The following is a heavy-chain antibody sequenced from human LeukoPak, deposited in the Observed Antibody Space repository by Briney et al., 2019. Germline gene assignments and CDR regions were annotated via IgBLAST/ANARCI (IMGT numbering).Heavy chain of an antibody. V-gene: IGHV1-69*04. CDR2: IIPILGIA. Sequence: SVKVSCRASGGTFSSYTISWVRQAPGQGLEWMGRIIPILGIANYAQKFQGRVTITADKSTSTAYMELSSLRSEDTAVYYCARDLYCGGDCYSNWFDPWGQGTLVTVPS. CDR1: GGTFSSYT. D-gene: IGHD2-21*02. J-gene: IGHJ5*02. CDR3: ARDLYCGGDCYSNWFDP.